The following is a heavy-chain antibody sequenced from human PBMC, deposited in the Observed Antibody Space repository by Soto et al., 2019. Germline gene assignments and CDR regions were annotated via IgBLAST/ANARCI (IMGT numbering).Heavy chain of an antibody. J-gene: IGHJ6*04. CDR2: IYYSGST. D-gene: IGHD4-4*01. V-gene: IGHV4-39*01. Sequence: SETLSLTCTVSGGSISSSSYYWGWIRQPPGKGLEWIGSIYYSGSTYYNPSLKSRVTISVDTSKNQFSLKLSSVTAADTAVYYCARHMKTVTKAMDVWGKGTTVTVSS. CDR3: ARHMKTVTKAMDV. CDR1: GGSISSSSYY.